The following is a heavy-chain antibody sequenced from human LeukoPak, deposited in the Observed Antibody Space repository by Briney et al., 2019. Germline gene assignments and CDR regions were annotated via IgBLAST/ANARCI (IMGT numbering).Heavy chain of an antibody. CDR1: GDSITTSNW. D-gene: IGHD4-17*01. Sequence: PSGTLSLTCVVSGDSITTSNWWNWVRQPPGKGLEWIGKIYHRGNTNNNPSLKSRVTISVDTSKNQFSLKLSSVTAADTAVYYCARVIPRQNYGDYDNWGQGTLVTVSS. V-gene: IGHV4-4*02. J-gene: IGHJ4*02. CDR3: ARVIPRQNYGDYDN. CDR2: IYHRGNT.